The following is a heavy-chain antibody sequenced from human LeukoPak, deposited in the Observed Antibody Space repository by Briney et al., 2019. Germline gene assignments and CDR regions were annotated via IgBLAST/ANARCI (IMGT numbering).Heavy chain of an antibody. D-gene: IGHD1-1*01. V-gene: IGHV3-7*01. CDR3: ARHYGNWRRHPVDY. CDR1: EFTFSNYW. J-gene: IGHJ4*02. Sequence: QTGGSLRLSCVGSEFTFSNYWMSWVRQAPGKGLEWVANIKQGGNEIYYVDSVEGRFTISRDNAKKALFLQMNSLRVEDTAVYYSARHYGNWRRHPVDYCGLGTLVT. CDR2: IKQGGNEI.